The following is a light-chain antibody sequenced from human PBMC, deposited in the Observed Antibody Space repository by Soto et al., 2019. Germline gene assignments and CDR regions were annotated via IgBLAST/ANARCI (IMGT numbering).Light chain of an antibody. J-gene: IGLJ1*01. Sequence: QSVLTQPPSTSGTPGQRVTISCSGSSSNIGSNTVNWYQQLPGTAPKLLIYRNNQRPSGVPDRFPGSKSGTSASLAISGLXSEDEADYYCAAWDGSLKGYVFATGTKVTVL. CDR1: SSNIGSNT. CDR2: RNN. V-gene: IGLV1-44*01. CDR3: AAWDGSLKGYV.